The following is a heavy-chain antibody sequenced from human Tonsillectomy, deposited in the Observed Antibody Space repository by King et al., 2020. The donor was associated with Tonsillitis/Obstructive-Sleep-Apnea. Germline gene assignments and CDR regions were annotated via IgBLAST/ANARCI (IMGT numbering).Heavy chain of an antibody. CDR2: IFSNDEK. J-gene: IGHJ4*02. CDR1: GFSLSNAGMG. CDR3: AILHGYRDY. D-gene: IGHD5-24*01. Sequence: VTLKESGPVLVKPTETLTLTCTVSGFSLSNAGMGVDWIRQPPGKALEWLAHIFSNDEKSYSTSLKSRLTISKDTTKSQVVLTMTNMDRVDTATYFCAILHGYRDYWGQGTLVTVSS. V-gene: IGHV2-26*01.